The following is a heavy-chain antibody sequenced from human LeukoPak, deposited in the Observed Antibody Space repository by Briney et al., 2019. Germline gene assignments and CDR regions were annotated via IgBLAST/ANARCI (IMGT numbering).Heavy chain of an antibody. V-gene: IGHV4-30-4*08. D-gene: IGHD3-10*01. J-gene: IGHJ4*02. CDR1: GASISSGDYY. CDR3: VRGFGDPDGFDY. Sequence: SQTLSLTCTVSGASISSGDYYWSWIRQPPGKGLEWIGYMYSSGTTYYNPSLKSRLTISVDTSKNRFSLKLTSVTAADTAVYYCVRGFGDPDGFDYWGQGTLVTVSS. CDR2: MYSSGTT.